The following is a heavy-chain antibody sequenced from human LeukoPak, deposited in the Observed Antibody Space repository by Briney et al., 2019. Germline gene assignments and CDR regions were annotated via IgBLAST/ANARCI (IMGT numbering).Heavy chain of an antibody. CDR2: ISSSSSYI. CDR1: GFTFSSYS. CDR3: ASARGVTWFDP. Sequence: GGSLRLSCAASGFTFSSYSMNWVRQAPGKGLEWVSSISSSSSYIYYADSVKGRFTISRDNAKNSLYLQMNSLRAEDTAVYYCASARGVTWFDPWGQGILVTVSS. J-gene: IGHJ5*02. V-gene: IGHV3-21*01. D-gene: IGHD3-10*01.